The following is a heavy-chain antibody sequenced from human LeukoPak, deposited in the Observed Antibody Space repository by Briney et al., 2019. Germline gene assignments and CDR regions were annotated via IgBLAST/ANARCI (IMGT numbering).Heavy chain of an antibody. CDR1: GGSITSSSYY. CDR3: ARHGSGYYSYFDY. J-gene: IGHJ4*02. CDR2: IYYSGTT. Sequence: KSSETLSLTCTVSGGSITSSSYYWGWIRQPPGKGLEWIGSIYYSGTTYYNPSLNSRATISVDTSKNQFSLKLSSVTAADTAVYYCARHGSGYYSYFDYWGQGTLVTVSS. V-gene: IGHV4-39*01. D-gene: IGHD3-22*01.